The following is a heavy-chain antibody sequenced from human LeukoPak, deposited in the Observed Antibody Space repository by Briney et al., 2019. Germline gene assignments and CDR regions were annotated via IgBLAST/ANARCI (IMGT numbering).Heavy chain of an antibody. Sequence: PGGSLRLSCAASGFTFSSYEMNWVRQAPGKGLEWVSYISSRGSTIYYADSVKGRFTISRDNPKNSLYLQMNSLRAEDTALYYCARGASRYYYDSSGYYLYYFDHWGQGTLVTVSS. J-gene: IGHJ4*02. CDR1: GFTFSSYE. CDR3: ARGASRYYYDSSGYYLYYFDH. CDR2: ISSRGSTI. V-gene: IGHV3-48*03. D-gene: IGHD3-22*01.